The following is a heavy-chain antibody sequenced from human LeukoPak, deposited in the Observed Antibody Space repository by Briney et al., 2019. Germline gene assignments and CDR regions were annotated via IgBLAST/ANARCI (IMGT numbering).Heavy chain of an antibody. D-gene: IGHD6-19*01. CDR2: MYYSGST. V-gene: IGHV4-39*07. CDR3: ARDDTGYSSGWSKDFDY. Sequence: SETLSLTCTVSGGSISSSSYYWGWIRQPPGQGLEWIGSMYYSGSTYFHPSLKSRVTISVDTSKIQFSLKLSSVTAADTAVYYCARDDTGYSSGWSKDFDYWGQGTLVTVSS. CDR1: GGSISSSSYY. J-gene: IGHJ4*02.